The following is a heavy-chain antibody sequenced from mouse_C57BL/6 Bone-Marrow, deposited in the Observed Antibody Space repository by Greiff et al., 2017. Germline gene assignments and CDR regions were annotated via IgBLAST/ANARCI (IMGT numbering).Heavy chain of an antibody. CDR3: ARAQDSSGYPY. CDR2: IHPNSGST. D-gene: IGHD3-2*02. J-gene: IGHJ4*01. V-gene: IGHV1-64*01. Sequence: QVQLQQPGAELVKPGASVKLSCKASGYTFTSYWMHWVKQRPGQGLEWIGMIHPNSGSTNYNEKFKSKATLTVDKSSSKAYMQLSSLTSEDSAVYYCARAQDSSGYPYWGQGTSVTVSS. CDR1: GYTFTSYW.